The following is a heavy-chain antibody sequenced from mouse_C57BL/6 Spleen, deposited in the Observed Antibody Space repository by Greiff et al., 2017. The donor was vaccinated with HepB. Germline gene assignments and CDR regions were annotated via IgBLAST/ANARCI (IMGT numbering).Heavy chain of an antibody. Sequence: VKLVESGAELVRPGTSVKMYCKASGYTFTNYWIGWAKQRPGHGLEWIGDIYPGGGSTNYHEKFKGKATLTADKSSSTAYMQCSSLTSEDSAIYYCARWSAQPYFDYLGQVTTLTVSS. CDR3: ARWSAQPYFDY. CDR1: GYTFTNYW. CDR2: IYPGGGST. V-gene: IGHV1-63*01. D-gene: IGHD3-2*02. J-gene: IGHJ2*01.